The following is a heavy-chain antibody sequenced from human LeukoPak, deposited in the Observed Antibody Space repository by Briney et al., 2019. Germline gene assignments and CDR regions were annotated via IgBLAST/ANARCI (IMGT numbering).Heavy chain of an antibody. CDR2: INPSGGST. V-gene: IGHV1-46*01. D-gene: IGHD2-15*01. CDR1: GYTFTSYY. Sequence: GASVKVSCKASGYTFTSYYMHWVRQAPGQGLEWMGIINPSGGSTSYAQKFQGRVTMTRDTSTSTVYMELSSLRSEDTAVYYCARDLDCSGGSCYSFDYWGQGTLVTVSS. J-gene: IGHJ4*02. CDR3: ARDLDCSGGSCYSFDY.